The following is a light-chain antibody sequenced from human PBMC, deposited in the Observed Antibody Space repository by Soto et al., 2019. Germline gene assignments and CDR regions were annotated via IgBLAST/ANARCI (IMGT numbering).Light chain of an antibody. CDR2: EGS. CDR1: SSDVGSYNL. V-gene: IGLV2-23*03. J-gene: IGLJ3*02. Sequence: QSALTQPASVSGSPGQSITISCTGTSSDVGSYNLVSWYQQHPGKAPKLMIYEGSKRPSGVSNRFSASKSGKTASLTISGLQAEDEADYHCCSYAGNRTFVFGGGTKLTVL. CDR3: CSYAGNRTFV.